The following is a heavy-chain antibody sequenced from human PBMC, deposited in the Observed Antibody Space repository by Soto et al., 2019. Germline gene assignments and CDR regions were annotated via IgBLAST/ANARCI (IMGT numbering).Heavy chain of an antibody. V-gene: IGHV3-48*03. CDR1: GFTFSTYH. CDR2: IHSGGSRI. CDR3: ARDGSTVTTNYHYAMDV. D-gene: IGHD4-17*01. J-gene: IGHJ6*02. Sequence: EVQLVESGGGLVQPGGSLILSSAASGFTFSTYHMNWVRQAPGKGLEWVSYIHSGGSRIYYADSVKGRFTISRDNAKNSLYLQMNSLRAEDTAVYYCARDGSTVTTNYHYAMDVWGQGTTVTVSS.